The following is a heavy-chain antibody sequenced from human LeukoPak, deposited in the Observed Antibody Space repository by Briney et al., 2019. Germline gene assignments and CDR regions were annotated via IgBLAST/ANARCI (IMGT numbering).Heavy chain of an antibody. D-gene: IGHD1-14*01. J-gene: IGHJ4*02. V-gene: IGHV4-34*01. CDR3: ASQTSRGSPVDY. CDR1: GGSFSGYY. CDR2: IYYSGST. Sequence: SETLSLTCAVYGGSFSGYYWSWIRQPPGKGLEWIGSIYYSGSTYYNPSLKSRVTISVDTSKNQFSLKLSSVTAADTAVYYCASQTSRGSPVDYWGQGTLVTVSS.